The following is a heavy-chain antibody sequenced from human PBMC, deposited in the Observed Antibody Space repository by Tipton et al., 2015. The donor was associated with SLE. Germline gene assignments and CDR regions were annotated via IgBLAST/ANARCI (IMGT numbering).Heavy chain of an antibody. CDR2: IGPDGRTV. D-gene: IGHD4-23*01. Sequence: SLRLSCVASGLTFSSLWMTWVRQAPGKGLEWVANIGPDGRTVYYADSLKGRFTISRDNSKNTLYLQMNSLRIEDTAVYYCAKVVKEPPSFAFDMWGQGTMVTVSS. J-gene: IGHJ3*02. CDR3: AKVVKEPPSFAFDM. CDR1: GLTFSSLW. V-gene: IGHV3-7*01.